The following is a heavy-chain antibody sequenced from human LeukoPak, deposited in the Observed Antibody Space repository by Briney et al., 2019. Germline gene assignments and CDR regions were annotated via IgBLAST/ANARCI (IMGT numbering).Heavy chain of an antibody. V-gene: IGHV3-9*01. D-gene: IGHD6-19*01. J-gene: IGHJ4*02. Sequence: GGSLRLSCAASGFTFDDYAMHWVRQAPGKGVEWVSGISWNSGSIGYADSVKGRFTISRDNAKNSLYLQMNSLRAEDTALYYCAKDIQQAVAKGRYFDYWGQGTLVTVSS. CDR2: ISWNSGSI. CDR3: AKDIQQAVAKGRYFDY. CDR1: GFTFDDYA.